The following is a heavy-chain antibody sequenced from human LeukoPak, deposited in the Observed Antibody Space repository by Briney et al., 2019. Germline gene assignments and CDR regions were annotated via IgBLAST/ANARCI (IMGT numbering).Heavy chain of an antibody. D-gene: IGHD3-10*01. V-gene: IGHV3-23*01. CDR1: GFTFKTYA. Sequence: GGSLRLSCAASGFTFKTYAMSWVRQAPGEGLEWVASISAGGLNTYYADAVEGRFSISGDNSKDTVFLQMNSLRAEDTALYYCAKYSTSIIRGAFDFWGQGTMVTVSS. CDR3: AKYSTSIIRGAFDF. CDR2: ISAGGLNT. J-gene: IGHJ3*01.